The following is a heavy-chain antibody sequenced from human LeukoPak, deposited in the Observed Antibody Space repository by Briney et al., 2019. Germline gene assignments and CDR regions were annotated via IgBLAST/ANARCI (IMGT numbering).Heavy chain of an antibody. V-gene: IGHV3-74*01. J-gene: IGHJ2*01. CDR1: GFTFSSYW. CDR2: INTDGSNT. CDR3: AKDDYGGPSWYFDL. D-gene: IGHD4-23*01. Sequence: PGGSLRLSCAASGFTFSSYWMHWVRRAPGKGLVWVSRINTDGSNTSYADSVKGRFTISRDNAKNTLYLQMNSLRAEDTAVYYCAKDDYGGPSWYFDLWGRGTLVTVSS.